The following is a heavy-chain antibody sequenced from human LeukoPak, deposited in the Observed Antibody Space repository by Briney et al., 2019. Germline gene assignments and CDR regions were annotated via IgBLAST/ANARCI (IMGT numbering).Heavy chain of an antibody. J-gene: IGHJ3*02. Sequence: GGSLRLSCAASGFTFSDYYMTWIRQAPGKGLEWVSYISSSGTAVYYPDSMKGRFTISRDNAKNSLYLQMNSLRAEDTAVYYCARATSNAFDIWGQGTMVTVSS. CDR3: ARATSNAFDI. CDR1: GFTFSDYY. D-gene: IGHD6-6*01. CDR2: ISSSGTAV. V-gene: IGHV3-11*01.